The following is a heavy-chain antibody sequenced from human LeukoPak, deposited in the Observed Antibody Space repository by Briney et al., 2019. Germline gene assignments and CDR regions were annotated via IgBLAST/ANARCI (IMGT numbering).Heavy chain of an antibody. V-gene: IGHV3-30-3*02. CDR1: GFTFSSYA. CDR3: AKPPWGGGTYNWFDP. D-gene: IGHD2-15*01. J-gene: IGHJ5*02. CDR2: ISYDGSNK. Sequence: GGSLRLSCAASGFTFSSYAMHWVRQAPGKGLGWVAVISYDGSNKYYADSVRGRFTISRDNSKNTLYLQMNSLRTEDTAVYYCAKPPWGGGTYNWFDPWGQGTLVTVSS.